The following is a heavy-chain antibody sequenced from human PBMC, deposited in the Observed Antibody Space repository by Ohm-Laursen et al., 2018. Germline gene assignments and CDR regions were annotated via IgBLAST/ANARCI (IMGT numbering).Heavy chain of an antibody. CDR1: GFTFDDYA. J-gene: IGHJ4*02. V-gene: IGHV3-9*01. CDR3: AREGTSYYFDY. CDR2: ISWNSGSI. Sequence: SLRLSCAASGFTFDDYAMHWVRQAPGKGLEWVSGISWNSGSIGYADSVRGRFTISRDNAKNSLYLQMNSLRAEDTAVYYCAREGTSYYFDYWGQGTLVTVSS.